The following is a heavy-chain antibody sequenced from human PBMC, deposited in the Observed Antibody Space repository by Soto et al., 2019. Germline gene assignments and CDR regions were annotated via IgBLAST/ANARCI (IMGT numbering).Heavy chain of an antibody. CDR1: GVSIITDHY. Sequence: QLQLQESGPGLVKTSETLSLTCSDSGVSIITDHYCGWIRQYPGKGLERMCSLHFSGTTYYTPSLQSRVTIVLDTSGRQISLMLDAVTAADTAVYYWARHDWARFYGWDGWGQGTAVTVSS. CDR2: LHFSGTT. V-gene: IGHV4-39*01. J-gene: IGHJ6*02. D-gene: IGHD2-21*01. CDR3: ARHDWARFYGWDG.